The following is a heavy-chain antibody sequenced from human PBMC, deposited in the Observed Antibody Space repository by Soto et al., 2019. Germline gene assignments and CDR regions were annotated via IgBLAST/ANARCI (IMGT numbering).Heavy chain of an antibody. CDR2: IYYSGST. V-gene: IGHV4-59*01. CDR1: GGSISSYY. CDR3: ARVTIFGVVTPESWFDP. J-gene: IGHJ5*02. D-gene: IGHD3-3*01. Sequence: PSETLSLTCTVSGGSISSYYWSWIRQPPGKGLEWIGYIYYSGSTNYNPSLKSRVTISVDTSKNQFSLKLSSVTAADTAVYYCARVTIFGVVTPESWFDPWGQGTLVTVSS.